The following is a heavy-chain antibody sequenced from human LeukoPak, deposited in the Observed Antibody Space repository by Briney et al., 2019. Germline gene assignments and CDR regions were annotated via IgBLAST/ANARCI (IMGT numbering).Heavy chain of an antibody. D-gene: IGHD1-26*01. CDR1: GGSISSDDYY. J-gene: IGHJ3*02. CDR3: ARVGRIVGAAQDAFDI. Sequence: SETLSLTCTVSGGSISSDDYYWSWIRQPPGKGLEWIGYIYYSGSTYYNPSLKSRVTISVDTSKNQFSLKLSSVTAADTAVYYCARVGRIVGAAQDAFDIWGQGTMVTVSS. V-gene: IGHV4-30-4*08. CDR2: IYYSGST.